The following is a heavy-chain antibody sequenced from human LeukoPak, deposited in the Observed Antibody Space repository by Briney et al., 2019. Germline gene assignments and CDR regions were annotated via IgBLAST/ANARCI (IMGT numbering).Heavy chain of an antibody. Sequence: PGGSLRLSCAASGFSVSSNYMSWVRQAPGKGLEWVSVIYSDGSTYYADSVKGRFTISRDNFKSTLYLQMNSLRAEDTAVYYCARGRGYSGYDPTGLFDYWGQGTLVTVSS. D-gene: IGHD5-12*01. V-gene: IGHV3-53*01. CDR1: GFSVSSNY. J-gene: IGHJ4*02. CDR3: ARGRGYSGYDPTGLFDY. CDR2: IYSDGST.